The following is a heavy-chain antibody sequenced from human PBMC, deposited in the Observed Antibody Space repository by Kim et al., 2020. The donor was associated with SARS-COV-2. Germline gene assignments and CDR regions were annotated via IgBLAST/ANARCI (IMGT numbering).Heavy chain of an antibody. CDR1: GYTFTSYA. D-gene: IGHD3-9*01. J-gene: IGHJ6*02. CDR3: ATIGGDILTKAYYYYYGMDV. Sequence: ASVKVSCKASGYTFTSYAMNWVRQAPGQGLEWMGWINTNTGNPTYAQGFTGRFVFSLDTSVSTAYLQISSLKAEDTAVYYCATIGGDILTKAYYYYYGMDVWGQGTTVTVSS. V-gene: IGHV7-4-1*02. CDR2: INTNTGNP.